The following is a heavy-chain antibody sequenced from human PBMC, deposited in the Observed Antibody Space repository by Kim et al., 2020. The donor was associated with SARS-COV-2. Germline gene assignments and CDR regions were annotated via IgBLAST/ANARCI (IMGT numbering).Heavy chain of an antibody. D-gene: IGHD4-17*01. CDR2: ISYDGSNK. Sequence: GGSLRLSCAASGFTFSSYAMHWVRQAPGKGLEWVAVISYDGSNKYYADSVKGRFTISRDNSKNTLYLQMNSLRAEDTAVYYCARADYGDYVPFDYWGQGT. J-gene: IGHJ4*02. CDR1: GFTFSSYA. CDR3: ARADYGDYVPFDY. V-gene: IGHV3-30-3*01.